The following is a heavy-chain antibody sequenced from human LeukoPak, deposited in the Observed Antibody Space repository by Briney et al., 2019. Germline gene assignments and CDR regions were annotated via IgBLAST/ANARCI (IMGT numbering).Heavy chain of an antibody. D-gene: IGHD6-13*01. CDR3: AKIRGIAAAGQDY. V-gene: IGHV3-30*18. CDR1: GFTFSSYG. CDR2: ISYDESNK. J-gene: IGHJ4*02. Sequence: PGGSLRLSCAASGFTFSSYGMHWVRQAPGKGLEWVAVISYDESNKYYADSVKGRFTISRDNSKNTLYLQMNSLRAEDTAVYYCAKIRGIAAAGQDYWGQGTLVTVSS.